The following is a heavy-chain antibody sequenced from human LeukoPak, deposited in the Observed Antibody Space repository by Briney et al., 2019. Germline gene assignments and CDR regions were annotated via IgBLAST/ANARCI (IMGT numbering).Heavy chain of an antibody. CDR2: IYTSGST. Sequence: SETLSLTCTVSGGSISSGSYYWSWIRQPAGKGLEWIGRIYTSGSTNYNPSLKSRVTISVDTSKNQFSLKLSSVTAADTAVYYCARDGITMVRGVIITPGYFDLWGRGTLVTVSS. J-gene: IGHJ2*01. CDR3: ARDGITMVRGVIITPGYFDL. CDR1: GGSISSGSYY. D-gene: IGHD3-10*01. V-gene: IGHV4-61*02.